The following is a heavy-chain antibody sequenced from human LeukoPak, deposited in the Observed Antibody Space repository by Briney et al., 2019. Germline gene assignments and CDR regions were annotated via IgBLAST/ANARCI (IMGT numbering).Heavy chain of an antibody. V-gene: IGHV1-2*02. J-gene: IGHJ5*02. CDR2: INPNSGDT. CDR1: GYTFTGYY. D-gene: IGHD1-26*01. CDR3: ARGSGSPPHWFDP. Sequence: ASVKVSCKASGYTFTGYYIHWVRQAPGQGFEWMGWINPNSGDTNYAQKFQGRVTMTRDTSSITAYMELSRLKSDDTAVYYCARGSGSPPHWFDPWGQGTLVTVSS.